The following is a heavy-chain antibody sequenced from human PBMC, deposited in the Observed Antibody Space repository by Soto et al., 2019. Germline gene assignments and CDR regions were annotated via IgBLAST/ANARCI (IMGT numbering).Heavy chain of an antibody. Sequence: ASVKVSCKASGYTFTSYDINWVRQATGQGLEWTGWMNPNSGNTGYAQKFQGRVTMTRNTSISTAYMELSSLRSEDTAVYYCARGDKYYYDSSGDDYWGQGTLVTVSS. V-gene: IGHV1-8*01. CDR1: GYTFTSYD. CDR3: ARGDKYYYDSSGDDY. D-gene: IGHD3-22*01. J-gene: IGHJ4*02. CDR2: MNPNSGNT.